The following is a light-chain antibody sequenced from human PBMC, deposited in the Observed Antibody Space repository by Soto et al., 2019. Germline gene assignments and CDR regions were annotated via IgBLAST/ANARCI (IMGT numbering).Light chain of an antibody. CDR3: QQLLSYPIT. V-gene: IGKV1-9*01. Sequence: IQLTQSPSSLSASVGDRVTITCRASQGISSYLAWYQQKPGKAPKLLIYAASTLQSGVPLRFSGSGSGTSLTITISSLQPEDFATYYCQQLLSYPITFGQGTRLEIK. CDR1: QGISSY. CDR2: AAS. J-gene: IGKJ5*01.